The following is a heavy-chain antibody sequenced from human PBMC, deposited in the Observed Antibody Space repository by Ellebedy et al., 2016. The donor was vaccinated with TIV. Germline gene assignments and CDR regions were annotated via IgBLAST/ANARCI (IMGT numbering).Heavy chain of an antibody. CDR2: IKEDGSEE. CDR1: GFIFSSHW. CDR3: ARGGTAGGFDV. V-gene: IGHV3-7*01. Sequence: GESLKISXAAPGFIFSSHWMSWVRQVPGKGLEWVANIKEDGSEEYYGDSVKGRCTIFRDDDKNSLNLQMVSLRAEDTAVYYCARGGTAGGFDVWGQGTMVTVSS. J-gene: IGHJ3*01. D-gene: IGHD2-8*02.